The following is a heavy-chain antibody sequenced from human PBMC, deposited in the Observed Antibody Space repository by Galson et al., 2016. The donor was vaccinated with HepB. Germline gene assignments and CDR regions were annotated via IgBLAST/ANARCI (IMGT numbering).Heavy chain of an antibody. V-gene: IGHV3-23*01. D-gene: IGHD3-3*01. CDR1: GFTFSSYA. CDR2: ISGSGGST. Sequence: SLRLSCAASGFTFSSYAMSWVRQAPGKGLEWVSAISGSGGSTYYADYVKGRFTISRDNSKNTLYLQMNSLRAEDTAVYYCAKDLGFLEWLFFDSYYYYGMDVWGQGTTVTVSS. J-gene: IGHJ6*02. CDR3: AKDLGFLEWLFFDSYYYYGMDV.